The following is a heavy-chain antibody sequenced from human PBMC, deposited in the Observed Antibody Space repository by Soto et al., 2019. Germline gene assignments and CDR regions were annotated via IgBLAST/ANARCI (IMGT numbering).Heavy chain of an antibody. CDR2: VYYTGST. CDR1: VGSISGSY. Sequence: SETLSVTCRVPVGSISGSYWSWIRQSPGKGLEWLGYVYYTGSTNYSPSLRSRVSISVDTSKNEFSLRLSSVTAADTAVYFCARSVAVPGAHIDYWGQGTQVTVSS. J-gene: IGHJ4*02. D-gene: IGHD6-19*01. V-gene: IGHV4-59*01. CDR3: ARSVAVPGAHIDY.